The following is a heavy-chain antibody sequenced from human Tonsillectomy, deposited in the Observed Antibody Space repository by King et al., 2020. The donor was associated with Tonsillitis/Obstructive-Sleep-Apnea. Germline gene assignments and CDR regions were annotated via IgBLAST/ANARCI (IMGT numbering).Heavy chain of an antibody. CDR1: GFTFSSYA. Sequence: VQLVESGGGLVQSGGSLRLSCAASGFTFSSYALTWVRQAPGRGLEWVSGISDSGGSSYYADSVKGRFTISRDNSRSTLYLQMNSLRAAATAGYYCAKARTDKIPAAMGYWGQGTLVTVSS. CDR2: ISDSGGSS. J-gene: IGHJ4*02. V-gene: IGHV3-23*04. CDR3: AKARTDKIPAAMGY. D-gene: IGHD2-2*01.